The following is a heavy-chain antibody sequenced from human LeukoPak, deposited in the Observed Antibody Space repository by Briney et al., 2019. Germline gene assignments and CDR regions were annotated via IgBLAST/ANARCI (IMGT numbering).Heavy chain of an antibody. CDR3: ARGDPGYNLDY. CDR2: INPSGGST. V-gene: IGHV1-46*01. J-gene: IGHJ4*02. Sequence: WMGIINPSGGSTSYAQKFQGRVTMTRDTSTSTVYMELSSLRSEDTAVYYCARGDPGYNLDYWGQGTLVTVSS. D-gene: IGHD5-24*01.